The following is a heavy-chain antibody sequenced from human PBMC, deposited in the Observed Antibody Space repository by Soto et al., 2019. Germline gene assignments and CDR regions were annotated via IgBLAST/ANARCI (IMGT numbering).Heavy chain of an antibody. J-gene: IGHJ4*02. V-gene: IGHV1-18*01. CDR2: ISSYSGNT. CDR3: ARDPGLVRGVIVDY. D-gene: IGHD3-10*01. CDR1: GYTFINYG. Sequence: QVQLVQSEAEVRKPGASVKVSCKASGYTFINYGISWVRQAPGQGLEWMGWISSYSGNTNYAQNLQDRVTVTTDISASTVYVELRSLRSDDTAVYYCARDPGLVRGVIVDYWGQGTLVTVSS.